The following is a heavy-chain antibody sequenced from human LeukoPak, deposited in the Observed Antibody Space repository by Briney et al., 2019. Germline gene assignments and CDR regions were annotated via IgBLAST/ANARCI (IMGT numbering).Heavy chain of an antibody. CDR3: ARGPTVVHDAFDI. V-gene: IGHV3-53*01. CDR1: GFTVSSNY. CDR2: IYSGGST. J-gene: IGHJ3*02. Sequence: GGSLRLSCAASGFTVSSNYMSWVRQAPGKGLEWVSVIYSGGSTYYADSVKGRFTISRDNSKNTLYLQMNSLRAEDTAVYYCARGPTVVHDAFDIWGQGTMVTVSS. D-gene: IGHD4-23*01.